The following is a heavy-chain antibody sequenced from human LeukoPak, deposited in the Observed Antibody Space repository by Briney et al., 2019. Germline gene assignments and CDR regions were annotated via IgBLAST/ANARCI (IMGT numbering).Heavy chain of an antibody. J-gene: IGHJ4*02. Sequence: PGGSLRLSCAASGFTFSSYAMSWVRQAPGKGLEWVSAISGSGGSTYYADSVKGRFTISRDNSKNTLYLQMNSLRAEDTAVYYCAKDGVRYSSGWSPIDYWGQGTLVTVSS. V-gene: IGHV3-23*01. CDR3: AKDGVRYSSGWSPIDY. CDR1: GFTFSSYA. D-gene: IGHD6-19*01. CDR2: ISGSGGST.